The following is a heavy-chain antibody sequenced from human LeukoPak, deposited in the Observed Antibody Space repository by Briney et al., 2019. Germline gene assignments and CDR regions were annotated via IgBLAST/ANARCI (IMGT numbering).Heavy chain of an antibody. J-gene: IGHJ4*02. CDR1: GFTFSSHG. CDR3: ARVTYGSGTYGAFDY. V-gene: IGHV3-23*01. CDR2: ISGSGDNT. Sequence: PGGTLRLSCAASGFTFSSHGMSWVRQAPGKGLEWVPTISGSGDNTYYADSVKGRFTISRDNSKNTLYLQMNSLRAQDTAVYYCARVTYGSGTYGAFDYWGQGTLVTVSS. D-gene: IGHD3-10*01.